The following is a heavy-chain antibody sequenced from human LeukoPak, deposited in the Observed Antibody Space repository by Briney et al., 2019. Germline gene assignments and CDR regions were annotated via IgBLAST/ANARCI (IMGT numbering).Heavy chain of an antibody. J-gene: IGHJ5*02. CDR1: GYTFTSYD. CDR2: MNPNSGNT. V-gene: IGHV1-8*01. D-gene: IGHD2-15*01. CDR3: ARGPPGDCSGGSCYRVWFDP. Sequence: ASVKVSCKASGYTFTSYDINWVRQDTGQGLEWMGWMNPNSGNTGYAQKFQGRVTMTRNTSISTAYMELSSLRSGDTAVYYCARGPPGDCSGGSCYRVWFDPWGQGTLVTVSS.